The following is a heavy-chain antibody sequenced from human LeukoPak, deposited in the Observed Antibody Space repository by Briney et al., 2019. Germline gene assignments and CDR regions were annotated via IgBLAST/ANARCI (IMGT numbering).Heavy chain of an antibody. J-gene: IGHJ4*02. Sequence: GGSLRLSCTTSGFNFRAYWMGWVRQAPGKGLEWVANIVKGRFTISRDNAKNSLYLQMNSLRAEDTAVYYCARDSGSYSGSDYWGQGTLVTVSS. D-gene: IGHD1-26*01. V-gene: IGHV3-7*01. CDR3: ARDSGSYSGSDY. CDR1: GFNFRAYW. CDR2: I.